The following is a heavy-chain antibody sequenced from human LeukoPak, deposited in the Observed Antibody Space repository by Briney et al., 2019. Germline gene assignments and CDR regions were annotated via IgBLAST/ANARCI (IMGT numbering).Heavy chain of an antibody. CDR1: GFTFSSYA. Sequence: GGSLRLSCAASGFTFSSYAMHWVRQAPGKGLEWVAVISYDGSNKYYADSVKGRFTISRDNSENTLYLHMNSLRAGDTAVYFCAKDDAWLQFNDWGQGTLVTVSS. J-gene: IGHJ4*02. D-gene: IGHD5-24*01. CDR3: AKDDAWLQFND. V-gene: IGHV3-30*04. CDR2: ISYDGSNK.